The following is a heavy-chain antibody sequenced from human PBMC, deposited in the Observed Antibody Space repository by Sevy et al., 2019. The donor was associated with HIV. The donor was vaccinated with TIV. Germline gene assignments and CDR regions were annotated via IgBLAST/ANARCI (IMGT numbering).Heavy chain of an antibody. D-gene: IGHD2-8*01. CDR1: GFTFXKYS. CDR2: FSFGCGRI. V-gene: IGHV3-23*01. Sequence: GGSLRLACAASGFTFXKYSMSWVRQAPGKGLEWVSTFSFGCGRINYADSVKGRFTISRDDSKNTLFLQMNSLRAEDTATYFCAREGCTQPHDYWGQGTLVTVSS. J-gene: IGHJ4*02. CDR3: AREGCTQPHDY.